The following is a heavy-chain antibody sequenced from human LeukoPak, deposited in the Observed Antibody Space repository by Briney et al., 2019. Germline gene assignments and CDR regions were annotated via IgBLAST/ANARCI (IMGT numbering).Heavy chain of an antibody. V-gene: IGHV1-18*04. Sequence: ASVKVSCKASGYTFNKHGITWVRQAPGQGLEWMGWISAYNGDTKYSQKFQGRVTLLTDTSASSAYMELRSLRSDDTAVYYCARDPSNTSGWSPYFDYWDQGALVTVSS. CDR1: GYTFNKHG. CDR3: ARDPSNTSGWSPYFDY. J-gene: IGHJ4*02. D-gene: IGHD6-19*01. CDR2: ISAYNGDT.